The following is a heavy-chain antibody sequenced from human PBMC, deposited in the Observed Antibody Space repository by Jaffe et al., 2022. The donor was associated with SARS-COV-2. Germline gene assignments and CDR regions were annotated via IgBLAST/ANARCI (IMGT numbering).Heavy chain of an antibody. CDR1: GGTFSLDT. J-gene: IGHJ5*02. Sequence: QVQLVQSGAELKKPGSSVKVSCQASGGTFSLDTLNWVRQAPGQGLEWMGRIIPYFNSTIYAQKFHGRVTLIANESTTTAYMVLGSLRRDDTAIYYCASGGYYGLGTFQFDPWGQGTLVTVSS. D-gene: IGHD3-10*01. CDR2: IIPYFNST. CDR3: ASGGYYGLGTFQFDP. V-gene: IGHV1-69*18.